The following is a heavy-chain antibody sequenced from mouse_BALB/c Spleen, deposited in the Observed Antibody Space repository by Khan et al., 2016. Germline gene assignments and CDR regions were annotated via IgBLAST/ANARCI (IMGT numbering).Heavy chain of an antibody. J-gene: IGHJ2*01. D-gene: IGHD1-1*01. CDR2: ILPGSGST. V-gene: IGHV1-9*01. CDR3: FLYYYDSSYDY. Sequence: QVQLKQSGAELMKPGASVKISCKATGYTFSSYWIEWVKQRPGHGLEWIGEILPGSGSTNYNEKFKDKATFTADTSSNTAYMQLSSLTSEDSAVYYCFLYYYDSSYDYWGQDTTLTVSS. CDR1: GYTFSSYW.